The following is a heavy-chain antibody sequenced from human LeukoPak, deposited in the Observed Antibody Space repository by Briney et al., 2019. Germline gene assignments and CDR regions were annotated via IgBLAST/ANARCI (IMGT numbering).Heavy chain of an antibody. D-gene: IGHD2-2*01. J-gene: IGHJ3*02. CDR1: GGSISTYY. CDR2: IYTSGGT. CDR3: ARVQLPATKGASDI. V-gene: IGHV4-4*07. Sequence: PSETLSLTCSVSGGSISTYYWSWVRQPAGRGLEWIGRIYTSGGTNYNPFLKSRVTMSVDTSKNQFSLRVTSVTAADTALYWCARVQLPATKGASDIWGQGTMVTVPS.